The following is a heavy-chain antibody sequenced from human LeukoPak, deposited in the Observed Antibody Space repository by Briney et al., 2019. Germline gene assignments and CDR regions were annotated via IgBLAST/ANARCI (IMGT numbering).Heavy chain of an antibody. J-gene: IGHJ6*02. D-gene: IGHD1-26*01. Sequence: SQTLSLTCTVSGGSISSGDYYWSWIRQPPGKGLEWIGYIYYSGSTYYNPSLKSRVTISVDTSKNQFSLKLSSVTAADTAVYYCARDSGSYGDYFYYGMDVWGQGTTVTVSS. CDR3: ARDSGSYGDYFYYGMDV. CDR2: IYYSGST. V-gene: IGHV4-30-4*01. CDR1: GGSISSGDYY.